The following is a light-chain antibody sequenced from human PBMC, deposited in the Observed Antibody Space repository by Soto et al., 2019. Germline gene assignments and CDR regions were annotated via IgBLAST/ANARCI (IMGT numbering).Light chain of an antibody. CDR2: KAS. CDR1: QSISSW. V-gene: IGKV1-5*03. CDR3: QHYIINSRK. J-gene: IGKJ1*01. Sequence: DIQMTQSPSTLSASVGDRVTITCRASQSISSWLAWYQQKPGKAPKLLIYKASNLESGVPARLSGSGFGTQITLTISSFQPDDFATSYCQHYIINSRKYGKGTKVEIK.